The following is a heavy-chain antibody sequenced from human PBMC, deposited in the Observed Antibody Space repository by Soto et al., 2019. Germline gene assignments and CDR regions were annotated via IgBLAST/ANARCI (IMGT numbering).Heavy chain of an antibody. CDR3: AREVTYGGGSFSLGL. CDR1: GYTFTSYA. V-gene: IGHV1-3*01. D-gene: IGHD3-10*01. J-gene: IGHJ4*02. CDR2: INGGNGDT. Sequence: QVQLVQSGAEVKKPGASVRISCRTSGYTFTSYAITWLRHAPGQRLEWMGWINGGNGDTKYSQKFQDRLSITRDTSATTVSLGLSSLTSEDTAIYYCAREVTYGGGSFSLGLWGQGTLVTVSS.